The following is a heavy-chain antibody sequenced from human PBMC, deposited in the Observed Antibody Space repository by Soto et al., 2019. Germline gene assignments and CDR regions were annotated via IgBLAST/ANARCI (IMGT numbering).Heavy chain of an antibody. CDR2: ISAYNGNT. CDR3: ARVNPDYGFFDY. D-gene: IGHD4-17*01. CDR1: GYIFTNYG. V-gene: IGHV1-18*01. Sequence: ASVKVSCKASGYIFTNYGISWVRPAPGQGLEWMGWISAYNGNTNYAQKLQGRVTMTTDTSTSTAYMELSSLGSEDTAVYYCARVNPDYGFFDYWGQGTLVTVSS. J-gene: IGHJ4*02.